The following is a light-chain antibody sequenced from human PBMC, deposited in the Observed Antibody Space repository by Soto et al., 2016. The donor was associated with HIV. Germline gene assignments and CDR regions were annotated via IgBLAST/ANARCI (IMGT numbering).Light chain of an antibody. CDR3: QQSYTIPRT. CDR2: AAF. J-gene: IGKJ3*01. V-gene: IGKV1-39*01. Sequence: DIQMTQSPPSLSASVGDRVAITCRASQSISNYLNWYQQKPGKAPKLLIYAAFSLQSGVPSRFSGSGSGTDFTLTINSLQPEDFATYYCQQSYTIPRTFGPGTKVDIK. CDR1: QSISNY.